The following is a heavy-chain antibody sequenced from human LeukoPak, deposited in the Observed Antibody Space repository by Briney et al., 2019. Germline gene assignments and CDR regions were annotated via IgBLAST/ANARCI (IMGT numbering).Heavy chain of an antibody. CDR1: GFTFSSYW. CDR3: ARDWNYYDSSGYLGY. CDR2: IKQDGSEK. Sequence: GGSLRLSCAASGFTFSSYWMKWVRQAPGKGLEWVANIKQDGSEKYYVDSVKGRFTMSRDNSKNTLYLQMNSLRAEDTAVYYCARDWNYYDSSGYLGYWGQGTLVTVSS. D-gene: IGHD3-22*01. V-gene: IGHV3-7*01. J-gene: IGHJ4*02.